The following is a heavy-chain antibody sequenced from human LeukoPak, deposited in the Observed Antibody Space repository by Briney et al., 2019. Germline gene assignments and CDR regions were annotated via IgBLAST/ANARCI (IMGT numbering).Heavy chain of an antibody. V-gene: IGHV3-23*01. J-gene: IGHJ4*02. Sequence: PGGSLRLSCAASGFTFSSYAMTWVCQAPGKGLEWVSVISGRGDRTYYADSVKGRFTISRDNSKNTLYLQMNSLRAEDTAVYYCANRPGNHDILTQYYFDFWGQGTLVTVSS. CDR1: GFTFSSYA. D-gene: IGHD3-9*01. CDR2: ISGRGDRT. CDR3: ANRPGNHDILTQYYFDF.